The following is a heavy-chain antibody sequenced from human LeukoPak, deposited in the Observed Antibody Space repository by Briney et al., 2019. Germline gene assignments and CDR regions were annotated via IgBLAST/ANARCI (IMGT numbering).Heavy chain of an antibody. Sequence: PGGSLRLSCAASGFTFSSYAMHWVRQAPGKGLEYVSAISSNGGSTYYANSVKGRFTISRDNSKNTLYLQMGSLRAEDMAVYYCARAPDNYDYVWGSYRGGGEFDYWGQGTLVTVSS. J-gene: IGHJ4*02. D-gene: IGHD3-16*02. CDR2: ISSNGGST. V-gene: IGHV3-64*01. CDR3: ARAPDNYDYVWGSYRGGGEFDY. CDR1: GFTFSSYA.